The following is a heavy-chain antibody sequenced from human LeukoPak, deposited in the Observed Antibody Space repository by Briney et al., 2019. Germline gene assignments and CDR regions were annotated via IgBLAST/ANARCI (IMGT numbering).Heavy chain of an antibody. J-gene: IGHJ4*02. Sequence: ASVKVSCKVFGYTLTELSMHWVRQAPGKGLEWMGGFDPEDGEIIYAQKFQGRATLTEDTSTDTAYMELSSLRSEDTAVYYCARNYYDSSGYYYFDYWGQGTLVTVSS. D-gene: IGHD3-22*01. CDR3: ARNYYDSSGYYYFDY. CDR2: FDPEDGEI. V-gene: IGHV1-24*01. CDR1: GYTLTELS.